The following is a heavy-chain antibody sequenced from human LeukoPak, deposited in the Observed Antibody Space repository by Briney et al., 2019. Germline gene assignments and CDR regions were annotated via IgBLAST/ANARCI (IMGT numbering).Heavy chain of an antibody. D-gene: IGHD3-22*01. V-gene: IGHV4-59*01. CDR3: ARGAPYYYDSSGYLFDY. Sequence: SETLSLTCTVSGGSISSYYWSWIRQPPGKGLEWIGYIYYSGSTNYNPSLKSRVTISVDTSKNQFSLKLSSVTAADTAVYYCARGAPYYYDSSGYLFDYWGQGTLVTVS. CDR1: GGSISSYY. CDR2: IYYSGST. J-gene: IGHJ4*02.